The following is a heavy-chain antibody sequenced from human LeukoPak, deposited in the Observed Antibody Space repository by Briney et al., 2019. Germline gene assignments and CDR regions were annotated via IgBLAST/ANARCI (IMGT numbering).Heavy chain of an antibody. D-gene: IGHD5-18*01. V-gene: IGHV3-74*01. Sequence: GGSLRLSCAASGFTFSSYWMHWVRQAPGKGLVWVSRINSDGSSTSYADSVKGRFTISRDNAKNTLYLHMNSLRAEDTAVYYCASAGYSFGAFFDWGQGTLVTVSS. CDR3: ASAGYSFGAFFD. CDR1: GFTFSSYW. CDR2: INSDGSST. J-gene: IGHJ4*02.